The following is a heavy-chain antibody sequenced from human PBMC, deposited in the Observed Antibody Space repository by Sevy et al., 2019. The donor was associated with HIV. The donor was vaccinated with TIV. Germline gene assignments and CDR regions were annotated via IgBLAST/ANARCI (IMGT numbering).Heavy chain of an antibody. Sequence: GGSLRLSCAASGFTFSNYYMNWIRQAPGKGLEWVSYISGTGNTKYYTDSVKGRFTISRDNAKNSLFLQMDSLRVEDTAVYYWARDPTYYDFWSGYYTGWFDPWGQGTLVTVSS. J-gene: IGHJ5*02. V-gene: IGHV3-11*01. CDR3: ARDPTYYDFWSGYYTGWFDP. CDR2: ISGTGNTK. CDR1: GFTFSNYY. D-gene: IGHD3-3*01.